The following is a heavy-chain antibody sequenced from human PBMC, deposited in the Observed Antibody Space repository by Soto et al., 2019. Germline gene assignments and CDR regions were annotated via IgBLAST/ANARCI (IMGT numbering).Heavy chain of an antibody. J-gene: IGHJ6*02. Sequence: GGSLRLSCSASGFTFNSNYMHWVRRTPGEGQGLRRGLEWVSSISSSSSYIYYADSVKGRFTISRDNSKNTLYLQMNSLRAEDTAVYYCAREGIAVAGGYYYGMDVWGQGTTVTVSS. CDR1: GFTFNSNY. V-gene: IGHV3-21*01. D-gene: IGHD6-19*01. CDR3: AREGIAVAGGYYYGMDV. CDR2: ISSSSSYI.